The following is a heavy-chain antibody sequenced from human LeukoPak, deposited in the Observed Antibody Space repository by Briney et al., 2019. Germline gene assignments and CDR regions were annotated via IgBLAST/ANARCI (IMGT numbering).Heavy chain of an antibody. J-gene: IGHJ4*02. D-gene: IGHD1-26*01. CDR1: GFTFSSYA. Sequence: GGSLRLSCAASGFTFSSYAMHWVRQAPGKGLEWVAVISYDGSNKYYADSVKGRFTISRDNSKNTLYLQMNSLRAEDTAVYYCARGGGSRDIDYWGQGTLVTVSS. CDR3: ARGGGSRDIDY. CDR2: ISYDGSNK. V-gene: IGHV3-30-3*01.